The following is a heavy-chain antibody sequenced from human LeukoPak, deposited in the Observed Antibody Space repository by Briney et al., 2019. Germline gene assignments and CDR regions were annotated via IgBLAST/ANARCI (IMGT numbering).Heavy chain of an antibody. CDR3: ARRYITGWHFDY. V-gene: IGHV3-66*01. J-gene: IGHJ4*02. CDR1: GFTLSSNY. CDR2: IYSGVST. Sequence: GSLRLSCAASGFTLSSNYMGWVRQAPGKGLEWVSVIYSGVSTYYADSVKGRFTISRDNSENTLYLQMNSLRAEDTAVYYCARRYITGWHFDYWGQGTLVTVSS. D-gene: IGHD6-19*01.